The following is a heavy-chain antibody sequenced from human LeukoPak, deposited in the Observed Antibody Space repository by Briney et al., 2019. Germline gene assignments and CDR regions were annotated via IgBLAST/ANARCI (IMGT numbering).Heavy chain of an antibody. Sequence: GGSLRLSCAASGFTFSTYAMSWVRQAPGKGLEWVSTISVGGGYTYYADSVKGRFTISRDSSKYTLYLQMTSLRAEDTAVQYCAKCGYNYDSSGLSNYMDVWGKGTTVTVSS. CDR2: ISVGGGYT. J-gene: IGHJ6*03. CDR1: GFTFSTYA. CDR3: AKCGYNYDSSGLSNYMDV. V-gene: IGHV3-23*01. D-gene: IGHD3-22*01.